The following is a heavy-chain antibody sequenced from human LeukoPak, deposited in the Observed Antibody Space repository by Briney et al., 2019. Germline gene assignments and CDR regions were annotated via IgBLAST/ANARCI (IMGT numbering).Heavy chain of an antibody. D-gene: IGHD4-17*01. CDR3: AGMSGYGDYGGFDY. CDR2: IYYSGST. CDR1: GGSISSGDYY. V-gene: IGHV4-30-4*01. J-gene: IGHJ4*02. Sequence: PSETLSLTCTVSGGSISSGDYYWSWIRQTPGKCLEWIGYIYYSGSTYYNPSLKSRVTISVDTSKNQFSLKLSSVTAADTAVYYCAGMSGYGDYGGFDYWGQGTLVTVSS.